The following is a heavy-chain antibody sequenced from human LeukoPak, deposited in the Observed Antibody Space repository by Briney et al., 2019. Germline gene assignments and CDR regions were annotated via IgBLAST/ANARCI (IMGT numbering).Heavy chain of an antibody. Sequence: SETLSLTCAVYGGSFSGYYWSWIRQPPGKGLEWTGEINHSGSTNYNPSLKSRVTISVDTSKNQFSLKLSSVTAADTAVYYCARAPGPQLWLVGAFDIWGQGTMVTVSS. CDR1: GGSFSGYY. CDR2: INHSGST. CDR3: ARAPGPQLWLVGAFDI. V-gene: IGHV4-34*01. D-gene: IGHD5-18*01. J-gene: IGHJ3*02.